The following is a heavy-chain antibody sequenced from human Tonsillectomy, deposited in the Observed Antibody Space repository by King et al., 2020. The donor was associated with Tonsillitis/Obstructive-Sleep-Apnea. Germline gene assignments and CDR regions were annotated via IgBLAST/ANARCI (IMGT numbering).Heavy chain of an antibody. Sequence: EVQLVESGGGVVQPGGSLRLSCAASGFTFDNYAMHWVRQAPGKGLEWVSLISGDGGDTYYADSVKGRFTISRDNSKNSLYLQMNSLTTEDTALYYCAKDLRFLDVYYFECWGQGTLVTVSS. D-gene: IGHD3-3*01. CDR2: ISGDGGDT. CDR1: GFTFDNYA. V-gene: IGHV3-43*02. CDR3: AKDLRFLDVYYFEC. J-gene: IGHJ4*02.